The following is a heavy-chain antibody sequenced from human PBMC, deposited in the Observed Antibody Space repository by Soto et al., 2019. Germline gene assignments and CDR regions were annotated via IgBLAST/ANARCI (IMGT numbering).Heavy chain of an antibody. D-gene: IGHD4-17*01. CDR3: TRDKGQYDDFSIDY. CDR2: ISSTSVFI. J-gene: IGHJ4*02. V-gene: IGHV3-21*01. CDR1: GFTFRSYS. Sequence: GGSLRLSCAASGFTFRSYSIYWVRQAPGKGLEWVSSISSTSVFIYYADSVKGRFTISRDNARESVFLQMNSLRAEDTAVYYCTRDKGQYDDFSIDYWGQGTLVTVSS.